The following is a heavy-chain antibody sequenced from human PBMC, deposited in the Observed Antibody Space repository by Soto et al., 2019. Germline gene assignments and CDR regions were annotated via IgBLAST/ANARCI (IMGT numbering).Heavy chain of an antibody. V-gene: IGHV4-34*01. CDR2: INHSGST. Sequence: SETLSLTCAVYGGSFSGYYWSWIRQPPGKGLEWIGEINHSGSTNYNPSLKSRVTISVDTSKNQFSLKLSSVTAADTAVYYCAREGGDYPLYYYGMDVWGQGTTVTVSS. D-gene: IGHD4-17*01. CDR3: AREGGDYPLYYYGMDV. J-gene: IGHJ6*02. CDR1: GGSFSGYY.